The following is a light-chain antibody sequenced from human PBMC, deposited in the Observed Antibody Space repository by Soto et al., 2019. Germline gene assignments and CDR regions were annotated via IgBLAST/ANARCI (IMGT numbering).Light chain of an antibody. V-gene: IGLV2-14*01. CDR2: DVR. CDR3: CSYTSTSTYV. CDR1: SSDVGGGYNY. Sequence: QSVLTQPASVSGSPGQSITISCTGTSSDVGGGYNYVSWYQQHPGKAPKLMVYDVRNRPSGISLRFSGSKSGNTASLTISGLQIEDEADYCCCSYTSTSTYVFGTGTKLTVL. J-gene: IGLJ1*01.